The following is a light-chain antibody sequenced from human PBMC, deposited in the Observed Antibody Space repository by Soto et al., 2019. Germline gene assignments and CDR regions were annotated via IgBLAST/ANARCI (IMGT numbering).Light chain of an antibody. J-gene: IGKJ4*01. Sequence: IVLTQSPATLSLSPGERATLSCRASENVFNYLAWYQKRLDQAPRLLIYDAFNRATDIPARFNGSGSGTHYTLTISSLEPADFAVYFCQQRINWPLTFGGGTKVDIK. CDR2: DAF. CDR3: QQRINWPLT. CDR1: ENVFNY. V-gene: IGKV3-11*01.